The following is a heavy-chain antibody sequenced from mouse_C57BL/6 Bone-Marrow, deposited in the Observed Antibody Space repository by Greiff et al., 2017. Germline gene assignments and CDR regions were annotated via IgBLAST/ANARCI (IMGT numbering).Heavy chain of an antibody. Sequence: QVQLQQSGAELVRPGTSVKMSCKASGYTFTNYWIGWAKQRPGHGLEWIGDIYPGGGYTNYNEKFKGKATLTADKSSSTAYMQFSSLTSEDSAIYYCARIDGYYLAWFAYWGQGTLVTVSA. V-gene: IGHV1-63*01. J-gene: IGHJ3*01. CDR1: GYTFTNYW. CDR2: IYPGGGYT. D-gene: IGHD2-3*01. CDR3: ARIDGYYLAWFAY.